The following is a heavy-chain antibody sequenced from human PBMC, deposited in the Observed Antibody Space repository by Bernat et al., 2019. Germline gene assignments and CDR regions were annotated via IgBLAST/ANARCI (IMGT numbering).Heavy chain of an antibody. CDR2: IKQDGSEK. CDR1: GFTFSSYW. CDR3: ARGDCSGGSCQRDAFDI. V-gene: IGHV3-7*04. J-gene: IGHJ3*02. D-gene: IGHD2-15*01. Sequence: EVQLVESGGGLVQPGGSLRLSCAASGFTFSSYWMSWVRQAPGKGLEGVANIKQDGSEKYYVESVKGRFTISRDNAKNSLYLQMNSLRAEDTAVYYCARGDCSGGSCQRDAFDIWGQGTMVTVSS.